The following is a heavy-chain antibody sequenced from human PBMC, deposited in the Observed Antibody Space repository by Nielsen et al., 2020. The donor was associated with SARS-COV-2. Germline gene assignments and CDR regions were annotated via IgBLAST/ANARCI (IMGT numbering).Heavy chain of an antibody. J-gene: IGHJ4*02. CDR3: ARGDGWYYDSSGYDY. CDR1: GGTFSNYA. D-gene: IGHD3-22*01. V-gene: IGHV1-69*06. CDR2: IIPIFGTA. Sequence: SVKVSCKASGGTFSNYAISWVRQAPGQGLEWMGGIIPIFGTANYAQKFQGRVTITADKSTSTAYMELSSLRSEDTAVYYCARGDGWYYDSSGYDYWGQGTLVTVSS.